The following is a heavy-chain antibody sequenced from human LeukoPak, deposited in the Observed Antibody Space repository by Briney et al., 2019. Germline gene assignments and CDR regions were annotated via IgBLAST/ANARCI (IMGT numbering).Heavy chain of an antibody. CDR3: SRDSTDRNYVLAY. J-gene: IGHJ4*02. CDR2: ISFDGSSK. CDR1: GFTFSTSP. V-gene: IGHV3-30-3*01. Sequence: SGGSLRLSCAASGFTFSTSPIHWVRQAPGKGLEWVALISFDGSSKYYAHSVKGRFTISRDNSKNTLFLEMNSLRAEDTAVYYCSRDSTDRNYVLAYWGQGTLVTVSS. D-gene: IGHD1-14*01.